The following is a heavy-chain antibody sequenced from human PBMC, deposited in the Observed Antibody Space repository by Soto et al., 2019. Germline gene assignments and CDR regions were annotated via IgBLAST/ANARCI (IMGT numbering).Heavy chain of an antibody. CDR1: GYTFTSYG. CDR3: ATKVVPAAHSYYYYMDV. V-gene: IGHV1-18*01. D-gene: IGHD2-2*01. J-gene: IGHJ6*03. CDR2: ISAYNGNT. Sequence: ASVKVSCKASGYTFTSYGISWVRQAPGQGLEWMGWISAYNGNTNYAQKLQGRVTMTTDTSTSTAYMELRSLRSDDTAMYYCATKVVPAAHSYYYYMDVWGKGTTVTVSS.